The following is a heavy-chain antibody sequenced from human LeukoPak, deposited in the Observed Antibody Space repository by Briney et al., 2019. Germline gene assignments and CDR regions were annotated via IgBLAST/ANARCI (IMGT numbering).Heavy chain of an antibody. Sequence: TGGSLRLSCAASGFTFSSYSMNWVRQAPGKGLEGVLSISSSSSYIYYADSVKGRFTISRDNAKNSLYLQMNSLRAEDTAVYYCARDRRRYGSGSPFDYWGQGTLVTVSS. CDR1: GFTFSSYS. D-gene: IGHD3-10*01. CDR3: ARDRRRYGSGSPFDY. V-gene: IGHV3-21*01. J-gene: IGHJ4*02. CDR2: ISSSSSYI.